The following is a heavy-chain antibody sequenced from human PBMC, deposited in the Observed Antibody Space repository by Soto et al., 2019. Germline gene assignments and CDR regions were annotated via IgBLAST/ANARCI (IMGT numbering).Heavy chain of an antibody. Sequence: QVQLQESGPGLVKPSQTLSLTCTVSGGSISSGDYYWSWIRQPPGKGLEWIGYIYYSGSTYYNPSLKSRVTIPVVTSKNQFSLKPSSVTAADTAVYYCARERPDGARLDPWGQGTLVTVSS. CDR3: ARERPDGARLDP. CDR1: GGSISSGDYY. J-gene: IGHJ5*02. CDR2: IYYSGST. V-gene: IGHV4-30-4*01.